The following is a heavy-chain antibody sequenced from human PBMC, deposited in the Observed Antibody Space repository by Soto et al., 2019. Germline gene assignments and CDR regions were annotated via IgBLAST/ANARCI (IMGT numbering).Heavy chain of an antibody. Sequence: QVQLQQWGAGLLKPSETLSLTCAVYGGSFSVYYWSWIRQPPGKGLEWIGEINHSGSTNYNPSLKSRVTISVDTSKNQFSLKLSSVTAADTAVYYCARGRSSIAARISFDYWGQGTLVTVSS. J-gene: IGHJ4*02. CDR1: GGSFSVYY. V-gene: IGHV4-34*01. D-gene: IGHD6-6*01. CDR2: INHSGST. CDR3: ARGRSSIAARISFDY.